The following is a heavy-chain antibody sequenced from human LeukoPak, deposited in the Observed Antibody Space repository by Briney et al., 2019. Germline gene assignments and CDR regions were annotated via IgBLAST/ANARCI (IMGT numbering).Heavy chain of an antibody. Sequence: SGGSLRLSCAASGFTFDDYAMHWFRQAPGKGLEWVSGITWNSGKTGYADSVKGRFTISRDSAKNSLYLQMNSLRAEDTALYYCAKEYSSGSFDYWGQGTLVTVSS. CDR1: GFTFDDYA. D-gene: IGHD6-19*01. CDR2: ITWNSGKT. J-gene: IGHJ4*02. CDR3: AKEYSSGSFDY. V-gene: IGHV3-9*01.